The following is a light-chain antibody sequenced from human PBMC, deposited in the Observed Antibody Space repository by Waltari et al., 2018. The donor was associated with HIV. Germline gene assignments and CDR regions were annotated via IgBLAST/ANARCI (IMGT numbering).Light chain of an antibody. J-gene: IGLJ2*01. Sequence: QSALTQPASVSGSPGQSIPISCTGTRRHVGGYNYVIWFQQHPGKAPKPMIYEVSNRPSGVSNRFSGSKSGNTASLTISGLQAEDEADYYCSSYTSSSSNVVFGGGTKLTVL. V-gene: IGLV2-14*01. CDR1: RRHVGGYNY. CDR3: SSYTSSSSNVV. CDR2: EVS.